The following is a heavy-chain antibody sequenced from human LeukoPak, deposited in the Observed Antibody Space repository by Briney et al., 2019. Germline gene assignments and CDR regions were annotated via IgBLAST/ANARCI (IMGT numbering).Heavy chain of an antibody. CDR2: IYYSGST. J-gene: IGHJ6*02. CDR1: GGSVSSGSYY. V-gene: IGHV4-61*01. Sequence: SETLSLTCTVSGGSVSSGSYYWSWIRQPPGKGLEWIGYIYYSGSTNYNPSLKSRVTISVDTSKNQFSLKLSSVTAADTAVYYCARGPYYYYGMDVWSQGTTVTVSS. CDR3: ARGPYYYYGMDV.